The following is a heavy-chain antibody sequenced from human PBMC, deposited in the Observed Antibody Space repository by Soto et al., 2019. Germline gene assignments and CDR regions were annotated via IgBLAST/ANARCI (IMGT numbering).Heavy chain of an antibody. CDR2: IRNKAKSYTT. CDR1: GFTFSDYY. D-gene: IGHD2-15*01. J-gene: IGHJ4*02. Sequence: GGSLRLSCAASGFTFSDYYMDWVRQAPGRGLEWVARIRNKAKSYTTEYAASVKGRFTISRDDSKNTMYLQMNNLKTEDTALYFCSRGFCSGAGCHYYFDFWGQGTLVTVSS. CDR3: SRGFCSGAGCHYYFDF. V-gene: IGHV3-72*01.